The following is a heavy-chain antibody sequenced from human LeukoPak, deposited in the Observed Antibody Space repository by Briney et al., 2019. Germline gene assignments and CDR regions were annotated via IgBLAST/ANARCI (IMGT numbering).Heavy chain of an antibody. D-gene: IGHD3-10*02. J-gene: IGHJ4*02. CDR1: GGTFSSYA. CDR3: ATGITVSKGYYFDS. Sequence: SVKVSCKASGGTFSSYAIGWVRQAPGQGLEWMGRIIPILDIANYAQKFQGRVTITEDKSTATAYMELNSLRSEDTAVYYCATGITVSKGYYFDSWGQGTLVTVSS. CDR2: IIPILDIA. V-gene: IGHV1-69*04.